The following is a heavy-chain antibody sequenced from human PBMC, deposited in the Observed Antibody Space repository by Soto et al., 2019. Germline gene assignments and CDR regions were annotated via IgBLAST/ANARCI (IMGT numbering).Heavy chain of an antibody. Sequence: QVQLVQSGAEVKKPGASVKVSCKASGYTFTSYGISWVRQAPGQGLEWMGWISGYNGNTNYAQKVQGRVTMTTDTSRSTAYMELRSLRSDDTAVYYCAREAEVRGSSGWLGWFDPWGQGTLVTVSS. J-gene: IGHJ5*02. CDR3: AREAEVRGSSGWLGWFDP. D-gene: IGHD6-19*01. CDR2: ISGYNGNT. CDR1: GYTFTSYG. V-gene: IGHV1-18*01.